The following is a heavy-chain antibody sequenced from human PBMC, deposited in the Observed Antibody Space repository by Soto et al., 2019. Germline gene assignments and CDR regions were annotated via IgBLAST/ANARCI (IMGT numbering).Heavy chain of an antibody. J-gene: IGHJ4*02. CDR1: GGSFSVFY. CDR3: AREAYRCTGGNCDMVCDY. V-gene: IGHV4-34*01. D-gene: IGHD2-8*02. CDR2: INHTGST. Sequence: PSETLSLTCAVDGGSFSVFYWSWIRQYPGRGLEWIGEINHTGSTNYNPSLKSRVTISEDTSNNQFSLKLSSVTAADSAVYYCAREAYRCTGGNCDMVCDYACQGTLVTVSS.